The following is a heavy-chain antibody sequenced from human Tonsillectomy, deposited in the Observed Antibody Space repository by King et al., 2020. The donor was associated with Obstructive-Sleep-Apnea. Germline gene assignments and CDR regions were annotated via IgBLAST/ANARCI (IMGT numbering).Heavy chain of an antibody. V-gene: IGHV4-59*08. Sequence: VQLQESGPGLVKPSETLSLTCTVSGGSVSPYYWTWIRQPPGKGLEWIGYIYYSGDTNYNPSLKSRVTISIDTSQKQFSLQLRSVTAADTAVYYCARHAGNRYGYEWADYWGQGTLVTVSS. CDR1: GGSVSPYY. J-gene: IGHJ4*02. CDR3: ARHAGNRYGYEWADY. D-gene: IGHD5-18*01. CDR2: IYYSGDT.